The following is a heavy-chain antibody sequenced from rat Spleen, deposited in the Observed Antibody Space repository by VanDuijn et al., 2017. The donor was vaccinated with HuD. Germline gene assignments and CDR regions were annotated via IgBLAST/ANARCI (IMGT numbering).Heavy chain of an antibody. CDR3: ARSEGTHYYLPFAD. D-gene: IGHD1-12*02. CDR2: ISIIAGAT. Sequence: EVQLVESGGGLVQPGRSLKLSCAASGFTFSNYGMAWVRQAPTKGLEWVATISIIAGATYYRDSVKGRFTISRDNAKSTLYLQMNSLRSEDTATYYCARSEGTHYYLPFADWGQGSLVTVSS. J-gene: IGHJ3*01. CDR1: GFTFSNYG. V-gene: IGHV5-29*01.